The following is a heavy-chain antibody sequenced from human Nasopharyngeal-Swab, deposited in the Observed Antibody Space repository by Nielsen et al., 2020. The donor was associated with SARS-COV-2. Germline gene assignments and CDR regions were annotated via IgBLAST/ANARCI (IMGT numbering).Heavy chain of an antibody. D-gene: IGHD3-3*01. V-gene: IGHV1-46*01. CDR1: GYTFTSYY. J-gene: IGHJ6*02. CDR3: ARDSRNVFGVVILRYYGMDV. Sequence: ASVTVSCKASGYTFTSYYMHCVRQAPQQGLEWMGIINPSGGSTSYAQKFQGRVTMTRDTSTSTVYMELSSLRSEDTAVYYCARDSRNVFGVVILRYYGMDVWGQGTTVTVSS. CDR2: INPSGGST.